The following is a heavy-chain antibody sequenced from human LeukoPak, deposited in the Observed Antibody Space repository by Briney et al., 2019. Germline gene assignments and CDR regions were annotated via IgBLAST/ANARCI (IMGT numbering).Heavy chain of an antibody. CDR3: AREDDDILTGHAFDI. Sequence: ASVKVSCKASGYTFNTYGITWVRQAPGQGLEWMGWISPYNGNTNYAQKFQGRVTLTTDTSTSTAYMELRSLRSDDTAVYYCAREDDDILTGHAFDIWGQGTMVTVSS. J-gene: IGHJ3*02. V-gene: IGHV1-18*01. CDR2: ISPYNGNT. D-gene: IGHD3-9*01. CDR1: GYTFNTYG.